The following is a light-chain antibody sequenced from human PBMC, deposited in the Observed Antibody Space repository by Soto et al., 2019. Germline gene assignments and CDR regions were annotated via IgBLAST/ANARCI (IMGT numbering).Light chain of an antibody. CDR1: QTINNN. CDR2: GAS. V-gene: IGKV3-15*01. CDR3: QQYDIWPPYT. Sequence: VMTQSPAILPVSPGERASLSCRASQTINNNLAWYQQPVGQAPRLLIHGASIRATGVPARFSGSGSGTEFTLTINNLQSEDFAVYYCQQYDIWPPYTFGQGTKLEI. J-gene: IGKJ2*01.